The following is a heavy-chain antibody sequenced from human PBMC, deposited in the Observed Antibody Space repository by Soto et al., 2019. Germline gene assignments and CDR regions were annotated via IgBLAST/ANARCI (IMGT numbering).Heavy chain of an antibody. CDR2: ISSSSSYT. Sequence: PGGSLRLSCAASGFTFSDYYMSWIRQAPGTGLEWVSYISSSSSYTNYADSVKGRFTISRDNAKKSLYLQMNSLRAEDTAVYYCARVAQYCSSTSCSFTFDPWGQGTLVNISS. CDR1: GFTFSDYY. J-gene: IGHJ5*02. D-gene: IGHD2-2*01. V-gene: IGHV3-11*06. CDR3: ARVAQYCSSTSCSFTFDP.